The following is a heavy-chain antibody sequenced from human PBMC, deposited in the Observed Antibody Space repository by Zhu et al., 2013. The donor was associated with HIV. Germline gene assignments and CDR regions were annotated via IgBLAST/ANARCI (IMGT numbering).Heavy chain of an antibody. Sequence: QVQLVQSGAEVKKPGSSVKVSCKASGGTFSSYAISWVRQAPGQGLEWMGWINPNSGATNFAQNFQGRVTMTRDTSISTAYMELSRLRSDDTAVYYCARQYYYDSSGGGYFQHWGQGHPWSTVSS. D-gene: IGHD3-22*01. J-gene: IGHJ1*01. CDR2: INPNSGAT. CDR3: ARQYYYDSSGGGYFQH. CDR1: GGTFSSYA. V-gene: IGHV1-2*02.